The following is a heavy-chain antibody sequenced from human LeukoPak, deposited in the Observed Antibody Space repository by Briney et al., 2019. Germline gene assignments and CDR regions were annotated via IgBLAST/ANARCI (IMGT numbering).Heavy chain of an antibody. CDR2: IRSKANSNAT. CDR3: TAGPLRDAKGFRYFDY. Sequence: GGSLRLSCAAYGFTFSGSAMRWVRQASGKGLEWVGRIRSKANSNATAYAASVKGRFTISRDDSKNTAYLQMNSLKTEDTAVYYCTAGPLRDAKGFRYFDYWGQGTLVTVSS. V-gene: IGHV3-73*01. CDR1: GFTFSGSA. J-gene: IGHJ4*02.